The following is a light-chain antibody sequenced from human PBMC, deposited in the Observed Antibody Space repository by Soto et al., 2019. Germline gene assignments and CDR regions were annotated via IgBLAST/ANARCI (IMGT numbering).Light chain of an antibody. CDR2: DVS. CDR1: QSISTW. V-gene: IGKV1-5*01. Sequence: DIQMTQSPSTLSASVGDRVTITCRASQSISTWLAWYQQEPGKAPKLLIYDVSSLQSGVPSRFSGSGSGTEFTLTISSLQPDDFATYYCQHYKMYSPWTFGQGTKVEIK. CDR3: QHYKMYSPWT. J-gene: IGKJ1*01.